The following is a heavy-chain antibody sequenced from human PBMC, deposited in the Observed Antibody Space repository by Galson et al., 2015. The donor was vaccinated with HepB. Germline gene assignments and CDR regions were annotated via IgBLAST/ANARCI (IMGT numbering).Heavy chain of an antibody. Sequence: SLRLSCAASGFAFNNYAMSWVRQTPGKGLEWVSVISAGGSGILYADSVKGRFTISRDNSKNTLYLQMNSLRAEDTAVYYCAKYMLRDGYNSYHDAFDIWGQGTMVTVSS. V-gene: IGHV3-23*01. CDR1: GFAFNNYA. J-gene: IGHJ3*02. CDR3: AKYMLRDGYNSYHDAFDI. D-gene: IGHD5-24*01. CDR2: ISAGGSGI.